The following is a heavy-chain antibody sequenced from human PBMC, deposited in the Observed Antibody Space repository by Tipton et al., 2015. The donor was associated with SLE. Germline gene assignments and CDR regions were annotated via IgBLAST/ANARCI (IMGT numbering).Heavy chain of an antibody. CDR2: IYYSGST. J-gene: IGHJ6*03. Sequence: TLSLTCTVSGGSISSYYWSWIRQPPGKGLEWIGYIYYSGSTNYNPSLKSRVTISVDTSKNQFSLKLSSVTTADTAVYYCASRDLHDYGDPLYMDVWGKGTTVTVSS. V-gene: IGHV4-59*01. CDR1: GGSISSYY. CDR3: ASRDLHDYGDPLYMDV. D-gene: IGHD4-17*01.